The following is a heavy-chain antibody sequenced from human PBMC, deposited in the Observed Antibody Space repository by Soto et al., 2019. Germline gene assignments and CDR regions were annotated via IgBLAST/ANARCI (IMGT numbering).Heavy chain of an antibody. V-gene: IGHV3-30-3*01. CDR1: GFTFLTYP. CDR3: ARDPVRYCSSSNCYRMADY. CDR2: ISYDGGNK. D-gene: IGHD2-2*02. Sequence: VGSLRLSCTASGFTFLTYPIHWVRQAPGKGLEWLAVISYDGGNKYYADSVRGRFTISRDNSNNTLYLQMNSLRPEDTAVYFCARDPVRYCSSSNCYRMADYWGQGTLVTVSS. J-gene: IGHJ4*02.